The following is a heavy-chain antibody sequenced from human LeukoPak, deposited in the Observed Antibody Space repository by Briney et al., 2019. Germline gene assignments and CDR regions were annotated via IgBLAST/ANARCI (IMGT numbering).Heavy chain of an antibody. J-gene: IGHJ4*02. CDR3: ARQVVIKIIES. D-gene: IGHD3-22*01. Sequence: GGSLRLSCAASGFTFSRYEMNWVRQAPGKGLEWVSYISSSGSTIYYADSVKGRFTISRDNAKNSLYLQMNSLRAEDTAVYYCARQVVIKIIESWGQGTLVTVSS. V-gene: IGHV3-48*03. CDR2: ISSSGSTI. CDR1: GFTFSRYE.